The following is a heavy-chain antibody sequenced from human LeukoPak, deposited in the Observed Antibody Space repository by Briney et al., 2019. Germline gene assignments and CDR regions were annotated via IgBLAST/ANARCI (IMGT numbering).Heavy chain of an antibody. CDR1: GFTFSSYD. D-gene: IGHD3-16*01. V-gene: IGHV3-23*01. J-gene: IGHJ4*02. CDR2: ISCSGDRT. Sequence: PGGSLRLSCAASGFTFSSYDMSWVRQAPGEGLEWVSAISCSGDRTYYADSVKGRFTISRDNSKNTLYLQMNSLRAEDTAVYYCARGSGGATFDYWGQGTLVTVSS. CDR3: ARGSGGATFDY.